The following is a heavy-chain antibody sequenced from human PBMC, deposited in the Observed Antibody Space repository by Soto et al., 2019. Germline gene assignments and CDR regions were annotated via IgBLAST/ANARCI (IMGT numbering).Heavy chain of an antibody. V-gene: IGHV4-30-2*01. CDR2: IYHSGRT. J-gene: IGHJ3*02. CDR1: GGSISSGGYS. CDR3: ARDSFGSLWFGNDAFDI. Sequence: SETLSLTCAVSGGSISSGGYSWSWIRQPPGKGLEWIGYIYHSGRTYYNPSLKSRVTISVDTSKNQFSLKLSSVTAADTAVYYCARDSFGSLWFGNDAFDIWGQGTMVTVSS. D-gene: IGHD3-10*01.